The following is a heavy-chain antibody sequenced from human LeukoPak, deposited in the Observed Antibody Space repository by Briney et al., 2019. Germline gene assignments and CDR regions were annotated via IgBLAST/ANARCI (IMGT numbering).Heavy chain of an antibody. J-gene: IGHJ3*02. Sequence: GGSLRLSCAASGFTFRRYWMHWVRQAPEKGPVWVSRINSDGSSTSYADSVKGRFTISRDNAKNTLYLQMNSLRAEGTAVYYCARESLTDIVVVGASDIWGQGTMVTVSS. D-gene: IGHD2-15*01. CDR3: ARESLTDIVVVGASDI. CDR2: INSDGSST. V-gene: IGHV3-74*01. CDR1: GFTFRRYW.